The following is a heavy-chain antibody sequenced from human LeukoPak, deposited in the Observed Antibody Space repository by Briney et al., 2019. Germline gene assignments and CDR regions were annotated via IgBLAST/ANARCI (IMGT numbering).Heavy chain of an antibody. CDR3: ARGDYGGDYLDY. CDR1: GLTFSDHY. D-gene: IGHD4-23*01. J-gene: IGHJ4*02. CDR2: ISSGSTYT. Sequence: GGSLRLSCEVPGLTFSDHYMSWIRQAPGKRLEWVSYISSGSTYTNYADSVEGRFTISRDNAKNSLYLQMNRLRAEDTAVYYCARGDYGGDYLDYWGQGTLVTVSS. V-gene: IGHV3-11*05.